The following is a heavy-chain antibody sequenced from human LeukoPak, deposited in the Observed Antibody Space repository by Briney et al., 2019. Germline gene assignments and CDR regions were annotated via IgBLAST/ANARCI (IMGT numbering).Heavy chain of an antibody. CDR2: IIPIFGTA. CDR3: ARDRGSYSVNDDAFDI. CDR1: GGTFSSYA. Sequence: SVKVSCKASGGTFSSYAISWVRQAPGQGLEWMGGIIPIFGTANYAQKFQGRVTITTDESTSTAYMELSSLRSEDTAVYYCARDRGSYSVNDDAFDIWGQGTMVTVSS. J-gene: IGHJ3*02. D-gene: IGHD1-26*01. V-gene: IGHV1-69*05.